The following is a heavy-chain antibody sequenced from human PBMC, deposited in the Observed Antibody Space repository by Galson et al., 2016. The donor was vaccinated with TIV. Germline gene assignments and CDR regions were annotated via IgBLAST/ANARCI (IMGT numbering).Heavy chain of an antibody. Sequence: SLRLSCAASGFPFSNYVMSWVRQAPGKGLEWVATITGSGYGAYGTYYTDSVKGRFTVSRDNSKSTLFLEMNSLRAEDTAVYYCAKASTYSGGWFWFYWGEGTLVTASS. D-gene: IGHD6-19*01. CDR1: GFPFSNYV. V-gene: IGHV3-23*01. CDR2: ITGSGYGAYGT. J-gene: IGHJ4*02. CDR3: AKASTYSGGWFWFY.